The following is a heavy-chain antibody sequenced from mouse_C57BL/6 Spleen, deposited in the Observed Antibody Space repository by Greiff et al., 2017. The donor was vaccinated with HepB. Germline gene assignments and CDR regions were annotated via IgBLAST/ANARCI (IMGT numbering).Heavy chain of an antibody. J-gene: IGHJ4*01. CDR3: ARRYYGEGYAMDY. CDR1: GYSFTGSF. V-gene: IGHV1-20*01. D-gene: IGHD1-1*01. Sequence: EVQLQQSGPELVKPGDSVKISCKASGYSFTGSFMNGVLQSHGKSLEWIGRINPYNGDTFYNQKLKGKATLTVDKSSSTAHMELRSLTSEDSAVYYCARRYYGEGYAMDYWGQGTSVTVSS. CDR2: INPYNGDT.